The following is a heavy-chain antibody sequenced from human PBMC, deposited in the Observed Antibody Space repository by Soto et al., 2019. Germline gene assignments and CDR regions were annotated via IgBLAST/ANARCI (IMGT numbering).Heavy chain of an antibody. CDR3: GRGDGFLTNR. V-gene: IGHV3-7*04. J-gene: IGHJ5*02. Sequence: EVQLVESGGDLFQPGGSLRLSCAASGVTFSVTWMTWVRQAPGKGLEWVATIKGAGSEKHYVDSVEGRFTISRDNAKNSVYLQMNSLRVDGTAVYYCGRGDGFLTNRWGQGTLVTVSS. D-gene: IGHD3-9*01. CDR1: GVTFSVTW. CDR2: IKGAGSEK.